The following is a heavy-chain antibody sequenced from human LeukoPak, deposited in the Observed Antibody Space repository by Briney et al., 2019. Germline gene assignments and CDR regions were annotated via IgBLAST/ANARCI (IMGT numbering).Heavy chain of an antibody. Sequence: PGGSLRLSCAASGFTFSSYGMHWIRRAPGKGLEWVAFIRFDGSNKYYADSVKGRFTISRDNSKNTLYLQMNSLRAEDTAVFYCTKDRGQYYDGSGYSDYWGQGTLVSVSS. CDR1: GFTFSSYG. D-gene: IGHD3-22*01. CDR3: TKDRGQYYDGSGYSDY. V-gene: IGHV3-30*02. CDR2: IRFDGSNK. J-gene: IGHJ4*02.